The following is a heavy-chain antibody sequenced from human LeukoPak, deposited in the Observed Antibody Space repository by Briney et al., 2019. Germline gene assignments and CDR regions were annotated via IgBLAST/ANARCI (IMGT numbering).Heavy chain of an antibody. CDR2: IIPILGIA. Sequence: GASVKVSCKASGGTFSSYAISWVRQAPGQGFEWMGRIIPILGIANYAQKFQGRVTITADKSTSTAYMELSSLRSEDTAVYYCVTYYYDSSGYYVADYWGQGTLVTVSS. CDR3: VTYYYDSSGYYVADY. D-gene: IGHD3-22*01. V-gene: IGHV1-69*04. J-gene: IGHJ4*02. CDR1: GGTFSSYA.